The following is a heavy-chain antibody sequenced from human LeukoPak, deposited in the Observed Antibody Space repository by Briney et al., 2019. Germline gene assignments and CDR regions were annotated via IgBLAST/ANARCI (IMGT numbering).Heavy chain of an antibody. J-gene: IGHJ4*02. D-gene: IGHD3-9*01. CDR2: IYYSGST. CDR3: ARGGLRYFDWSH. V-gene: IGHV4-59*01. Sequence: SETLSLTCTVSGGSISSYYWGWIRQPPGKGLEWIGYIYYSGSTNYNPSLKSRVTISVDTSKNQFSLKLSSVTAADTAVYYCARGGLRYFDWSHWGQGTLVTVSS. CDR1: GGSISSYY.